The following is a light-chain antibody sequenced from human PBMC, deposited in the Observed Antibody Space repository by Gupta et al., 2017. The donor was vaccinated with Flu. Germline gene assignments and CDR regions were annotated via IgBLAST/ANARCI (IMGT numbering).Light chain of an antibody. V-gene: IGKV3-20*01. Sequence: EILLTQSPGTLSLSPGERATVSCRASQSIKKGYLAWYQQKPGQGPRLLIYNAIFRPIGIPGRFIGSGSGTDFTLTISRLEPEDFALYYCQQYDSTPLTFGQGTKLEIK. CDR1: QSIKKGY. CDR2: NAI. J-gene: IGKJ2*01. CDR3: QQYDSTPLT.